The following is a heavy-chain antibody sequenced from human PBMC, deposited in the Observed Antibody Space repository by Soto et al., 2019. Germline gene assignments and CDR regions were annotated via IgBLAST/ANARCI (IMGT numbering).Heavy chain of an antibody. CDR1: ADSVSSNTAS. CDR2: TYFRSKWYN. V-gene: IGHV6-1*01. Sequence: PSHTLYLTCAISADSVSSNTASWNWIRQSPSRGLEWLGRTYFRSKWYNDYAVSVKSRIIINPDTSNNQFSLQLNSVTPEVTAVYFCAKGDNLGPKTGYAFDPWGQGIMVTVAS. J-gene: IGHJ5*02. CDR3: AKGDNLGPKTGYAFDP. D-gene: IGHD5-12*01.